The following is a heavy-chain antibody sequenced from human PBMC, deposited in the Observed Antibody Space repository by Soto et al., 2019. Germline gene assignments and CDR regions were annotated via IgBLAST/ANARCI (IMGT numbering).Heavy chain of an antibody. J-gene: IGHJ5*02. CDR1: GYSFTSYW. D-gene: IGHD6-13*01. Sequence: GASLKISCKGSGYSFTSYWIGWVRQMPGKGLEWMGIIYPGDSDTRYSPSFQGQVTISADKSISTAYLQWSSLKASDTAMYYCARHGLVAAAGNNWFDPWGQGPLVTVSS. V-gene: IGHV5-51*01. CDR2: IYPGDSDT. CDR3: ARHGLVAAAGNNWFDP.